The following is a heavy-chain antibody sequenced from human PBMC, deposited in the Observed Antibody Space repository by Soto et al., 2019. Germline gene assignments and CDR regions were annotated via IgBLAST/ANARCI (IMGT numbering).Heavy chain of an antibody. CDR2: TYYRSKWYN. CDR1: GDSVSSNSAA. CDR3: ASDLGILTGYSLYYYGMDV. Sequence: SQTLSLTCAISGDSVSSNSAAWNWIRQSPSRGLEWLGRTYYRSKWYNDYAVSVKSRITINPDTSKNQFSLQLNSVTAEDTAVYYCASDLGILTGYSLYYYGMDVWGQGTTVTVSS. J-gene: IGHJ6*02. V-gene: IGHV6-1*01. D-gene: IGHD3-9*01.